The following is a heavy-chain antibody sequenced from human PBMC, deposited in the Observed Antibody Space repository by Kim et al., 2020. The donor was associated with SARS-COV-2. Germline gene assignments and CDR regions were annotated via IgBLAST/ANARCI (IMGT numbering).Heavy chain of an antibody. CDR1: GGSISSGSYY. D-gene: IGHD3-10*01. CDR3: ARSGEVWFGELLRNWFDP. Sequence: SETLSLTCTVSGGSISSGSYYWSWIRQPAGKGLEWIGRIYTSGSTNYNPSLKSRVTISVDTSKNQFSLKLSSVTAADTAVYYCARSGEVWFGELLRNWFDPWGQGTLVTVSS. CDR2: IYTSGST. J-gene: IGHJ5*02. V-gene: IGHV4-61*02.